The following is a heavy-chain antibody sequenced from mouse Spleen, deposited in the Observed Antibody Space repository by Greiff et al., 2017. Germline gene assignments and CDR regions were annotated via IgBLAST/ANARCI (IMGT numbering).Heavy chain of an antibody. CDR3: TRLGAY. CDR1: GYTFTDYE. D-gene: IGHD4-1*01. J-gene: IGHJ3*01. Sequence: QVHVKQSGAELVRPGASVTLSCKASGYTFTDYEMHWVKQTPVHGLEWIGAIDPGTGGTAYNQKFKGKAILTADKSSSTAYMELRSLTSEDSAVYYCTRLGAYWGQGTLVTVSA. CDR2: IDPGTGGT. V-gene: IGHV1-15*01.